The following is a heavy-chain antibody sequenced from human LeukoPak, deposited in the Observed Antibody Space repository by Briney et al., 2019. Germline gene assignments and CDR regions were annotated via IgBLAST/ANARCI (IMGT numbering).Heavy chain of an antibody. V-gene: IGHV3-23*01. CDR1: GFTFSSYA. J-gene: IGHJ3*02. D-gene: IGHD3-22*01. Sequence: GGSLRLSCAASGFTFSSYAMSWVRQAPGKGLEWVSAISGSGGSTYYADSVKGRFTISRDNSKNTLYLQMNSLRAEDTAVYSCAKDPNYYDSSGYYYPFAFDIWGQGTMVTVSS. CDR2: ISGSGGST. CDR3: AKDPNYYDSSGYYYPFAFDI.